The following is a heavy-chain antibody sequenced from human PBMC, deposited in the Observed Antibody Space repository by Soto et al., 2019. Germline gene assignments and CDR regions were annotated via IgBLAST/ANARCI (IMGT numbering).Heavy chain of an antibody. V-gene: IGHV2-5*02. J-gene: IGHJ5*02. CDR1: GFPLSTSGVG. D-gene: IGHD2-21*01. Sequence: QITLKESGPTLVKAPQTLTLTCTFSGFPLSTSGVGVGWIRQPPGTALEWLALIYWDDAKRYSPSLKIRLTNTQDTSKNQVVPTMTNVDPVDTATDYGAQWRRRGEFDPWGQGTLVTVSS. CDR3: AQWRRRGEFDP. CDR2: IYWDDAK.